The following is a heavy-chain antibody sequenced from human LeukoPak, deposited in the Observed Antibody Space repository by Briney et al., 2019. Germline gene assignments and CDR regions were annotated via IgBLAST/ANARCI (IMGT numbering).Heavy chain of an antibody. D-gene: IGHD3-10*01. CDR1: GFTFSSYA. Sequence: PGGSLRLSCAASGFTFSSYAMSWVRQAPGKGLEWVSAISGSGGSTYYADSVKGRFTISRDNSKNTLYLQMNSLRAEDTAVYYCAKARVLWSGESNLFDYWGQGTLVTVSS. CDR3: AKARVLWSGESNLFDY. V-gene: IGHV3-23*01. CDR2: ISGSGGST. J-gene: IGHJ4*02.